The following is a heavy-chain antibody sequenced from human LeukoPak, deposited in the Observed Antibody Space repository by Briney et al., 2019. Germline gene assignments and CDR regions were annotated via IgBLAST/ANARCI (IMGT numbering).Heavy chain of an antibody. Sequence: GGSLGLSCAASGFTFSSYAMSWVRQAPGKGLEWVSAISGIGGSTYYADSVKGRFTISRDNSKNTLYLQMNSLRAEDTAVYYCAKVLYSSGWYSPIFDYWGQGTLVTVSS. CDR2: ISGIGGST. V-gene: IGHV3-23*01. J-gene: IGHJ4*02. CDR1: GFTFSSYA. CDR3: AKVLYSSGWYSPIFDY. D-gene: IGHD6-19*01.